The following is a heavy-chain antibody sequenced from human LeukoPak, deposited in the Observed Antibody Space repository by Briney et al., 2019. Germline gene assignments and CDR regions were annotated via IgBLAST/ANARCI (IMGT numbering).Heavy chain of an antibody. CDR2: IGDSGSSI. Sequence: PGGSLRLSCAASGFTFSSSEMNGGRQSPGKGLEWVSYIGDSGSSIYYADSVKGRFTISRDNAKNSLYLQMNSLRAEDTAIYYCARENGENGFDYWGQGTLVTVSS. D-gene: IGHD3-10*01. V-gene: IGHV3-48*03. CDR3: ARENGENGFDY. CDR1: GFTFSSSE. J-gene: IGHJ4*02.